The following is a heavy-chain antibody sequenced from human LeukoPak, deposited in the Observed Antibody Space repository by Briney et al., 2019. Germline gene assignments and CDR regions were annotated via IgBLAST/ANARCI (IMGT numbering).Heavy chain of an antibody. CDR1: GFTFSSYS. V-gene: IGHV3-21*01. CDR3: ARDAGSGDDAFDI. J-gene: IGHJ3*02. D-gene: IGHD2-15*01. Sequence: PGGSLRLSCAASGFTFSSYSMSWVRQAPGKGLEWVSSISSSSSYIYYADSVEGRFTISRDNAKNSLYLQMNSLRAEDTAVYYCARDAGSGDDAFDIWGQGTMVTVSS. CDR2: ISSSSSYI.